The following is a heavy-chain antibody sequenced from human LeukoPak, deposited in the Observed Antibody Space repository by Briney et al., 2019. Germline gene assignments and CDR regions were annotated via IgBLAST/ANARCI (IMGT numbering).Heavy chain of an antibody. Sequence: PGRSLRLSCATSGFTFSHYGMHWVRQAPDKGLEWVAVIWSDGTNRYYGDPVKGRFTISRDNFQRTVYLQMDSLRAEDTAVYYCAKDSQRGFDYSNSLDKWGQGTLVTVSS. D-gene: IGHD4-11*01. CDR1: GFTFSHYG. J-gene: IGHJ4*02. CDR2: IWSDGTNR. CDR3: AKDSQRGFDYSNSLDK. V-gene: IGHV3-33*06.